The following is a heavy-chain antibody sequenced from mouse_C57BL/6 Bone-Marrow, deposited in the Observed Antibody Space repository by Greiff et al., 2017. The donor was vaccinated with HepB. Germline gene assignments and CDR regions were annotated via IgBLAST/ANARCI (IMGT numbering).Heavy chain of an antibody. CDR1: GYTFTSYW. Sequence: VQLQESGAELAKPGASVKLSCKASGYTFTSYWMHWVKQRPGQGLEWIGYINPSSGYTKYNQKFKDKATLTADKSSSTAYRQLSSLTYEDSAVYYCARCYSYIPFAMDYWGQGTSVPDSS. V-gene: IGHV1-7*01. J-gene: IGHJ4*01. CDR2: INPSSGYT. D-gene: IGHD2-12*01. CDR3: ARCYSYIPFAMDY.